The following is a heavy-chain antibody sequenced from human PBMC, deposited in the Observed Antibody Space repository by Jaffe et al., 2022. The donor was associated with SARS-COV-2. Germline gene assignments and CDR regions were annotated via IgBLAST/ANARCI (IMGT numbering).Heavy chain of an antibody. CDR1: GFIFSTYA. V-gene: IGHV3-23*04. D-gene: IGHD2-15*01. CDR2: ISSSGDT. J-gene: IGHJ6*03. Sequence: EVQLVESGGGLVQPGGSLRLSCAASGFIFSTYAMTWVRQAPGQGLEWVSDISSSGDTIYAESVKGRFTITRDNSKTMLFLQMNSLRAEDTAIYYCAKRLSGYYYMDVWGKGTTVTVSS. CDR3: AKRLSGYYYMDV.